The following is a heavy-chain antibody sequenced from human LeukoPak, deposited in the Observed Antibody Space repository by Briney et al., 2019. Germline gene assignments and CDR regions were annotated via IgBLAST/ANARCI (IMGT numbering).Heavy chain of an antibody. CDR2: IYYSGST. D-gene: IGHD5-12*01. Sequence: KPSGTLSLTCTVSGGSISSYYWSWIRQPPGKGLEWIGYIYYSGSTNYNPSLKSRVTISVDTSKNQFSLKLSSVTAADTAVYYCARGGNSGYFIWGQGTLVTVSS. V-gene: IGHV4-59*01. J-gene: IGHJ4*02. CDR3: ARGGNSGYFI. CDR1: GGSISSYY.